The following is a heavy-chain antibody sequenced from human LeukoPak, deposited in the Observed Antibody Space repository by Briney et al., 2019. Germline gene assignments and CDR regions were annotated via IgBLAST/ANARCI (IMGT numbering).Heavy chain of an antibody. CDR2: ISYDGSNK. J-gene: IGHJ4*02. D-gene: IGHD2-2*01. V-gene: IGHV3-30*03. Sequence: PGGSLRLSCAASGFTFSTYWMSWVRQAPGKGLEWVAVISYDGSNKYYADSVKGRFTISREHSKNTLYLQMNSLRAEDTAVYYCARDRTYQLPWEGFFDYWGQGTLVTVSS. CDR3: ARDRTYQLPWEGFFDY. CDR1: GFTFSTYW.